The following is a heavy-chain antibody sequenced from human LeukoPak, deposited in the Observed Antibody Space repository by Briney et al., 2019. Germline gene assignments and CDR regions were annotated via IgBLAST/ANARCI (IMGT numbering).Heavy chain of an antibody. V-gene: IGHV6-1*01. CDR2: TYYRSKWYY. CDR3: ARAEPTSVFVI. J-gene: IGHJ3*02. CDR1: GDSVSSNSAA. D-gene: IGHD1-26*01. Sequence: SQTLSLTCAISGDSVSSNSAAWNWIRKSPSRGLEWLGRTYYRSKWYYDYAATVRSRITINPDTSKNQLYLQLNSVTPEDTAVYYCARAEPTSVFVIWGQGTMVTVSS.